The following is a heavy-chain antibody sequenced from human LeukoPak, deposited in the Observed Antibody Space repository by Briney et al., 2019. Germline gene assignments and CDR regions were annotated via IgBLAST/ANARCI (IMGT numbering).Heavy chain of an antibody. CDR2: IYYSGST. J-gene: IGHJ4*02. CDR3: ARRISSGWPLDY. Sequence: SETLSLTCTVSGGFLSSGSYYWDWIRQPPGKGLEWIGSIYYSGSTDYSPSLKSRVTISVDTSKNQFSLKLSSVTAADTAVYYCARRISSGWPLDYWGQGTLVTVFS. CDR1: GGFLSSGSYY. D-gene: IGHD6-19*01. V-gene: IGHV4-39*01.